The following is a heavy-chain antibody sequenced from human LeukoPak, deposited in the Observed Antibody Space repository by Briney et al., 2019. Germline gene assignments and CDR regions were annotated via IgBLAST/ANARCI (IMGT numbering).Heavy chain of an antibody. V-gene: IGHV3-53*01. Sequence: GPLDLSGEASGLPVGRNKIRWARRAQGKGRERVSINYRGGSTYYADSVKGRFTISRDNSKNTLYLQMNSLRAEDTAVYYCARAALWFYGYYFDYWGQGTLVTVSS. J-gene: IGHJ4*02. CDR3: ARAALWFYGYYFDY. CDR2: NYRGGST. D-gene: IGHD3-10*01. CDR1: GLPVGRNK.